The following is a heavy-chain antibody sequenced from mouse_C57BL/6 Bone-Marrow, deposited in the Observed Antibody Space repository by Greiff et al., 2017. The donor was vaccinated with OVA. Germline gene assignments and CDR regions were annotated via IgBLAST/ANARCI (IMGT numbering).Heavy chain of an antibody. J-gene: IGHJ4*01. CDR3: ARPYIGYAMDY. V-gene: IGHV1-81*01. CDR2: IYPRSGNT. Sequence: VQLQESGAELARPGASVKLSCKASGYTFTSYGISWVKQRTGQGLEWIGEIYPRSGNTYYNEKFKGKATLTADKSSSTAYMELRSLTSEDSAVYFCARPYIGYAMDYWGQGTSVTVSS. D-gene: IGHD1-3*01. CDR1: GYTFTSYG.